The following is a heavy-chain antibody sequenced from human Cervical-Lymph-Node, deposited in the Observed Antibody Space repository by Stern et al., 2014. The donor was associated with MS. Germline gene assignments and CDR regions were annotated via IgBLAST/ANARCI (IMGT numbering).Heavy chain of an antibody. Sequence: VQLVQSGGGVVQPGRSLRLSCAASGFSFGSYAMYWVRQAPGKGLEWVSRIWHEGKIESYADSVKGRFASSRDNAKSTVYLQMNSLRDEDTAVYFCARHPAAAGTGVHLEDWGQGTLVIVS. CDR1: GFSFGSYA. D-gene: IGHD6-13*01. CDR2: IWHEGKIE. CDR3: ARHPAAAGTGVHLED. V-gene: IGHV3-33*01. J-gene: IGHJ4*02.